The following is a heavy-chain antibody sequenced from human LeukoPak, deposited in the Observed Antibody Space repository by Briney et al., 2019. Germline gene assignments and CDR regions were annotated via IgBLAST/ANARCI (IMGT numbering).Heavy chain of an antibody. CDR3: ARGDIVRGVTK. D-gene: IGHD3-10*01. CDR2: ISAYNGNT. CDR1: GYTFTSYG. V-gene: IGHV1-18*01. Sequence: ASVKVSCKASGYTFTSYGISWVRQAPGQGLEWMGWISAYNGNTNYAQKFQGRVTMTRDTSTSTVYMELSSLRSEDTAVYYCARGDIVRGVTKWGQGTLVTVSS. J-gene: IGHJ4*02.